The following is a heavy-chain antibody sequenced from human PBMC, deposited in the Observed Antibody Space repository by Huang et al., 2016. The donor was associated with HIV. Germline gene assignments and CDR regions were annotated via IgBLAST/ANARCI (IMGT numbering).Heavy chain of an antibody. CDR2: IRTKDYGGTT. J-gene: IGHJ4*02. D-gene: IGHD3-10*01. V-gene: IGHV3-49*03. CDR1: GFTFGDYS. CDR3: TREYGHYFGSGSHHSLDY. Sequence: EVQLVESGGGLVRPGRSLRLSCTASGFTFGDYSMSWFLKDQGKGLEWGGFIRTKDYGGTTEYAASVRGRFTISSDDSKSIAYLQMNSLKTDDTAVYYCTREYGHYFGSGSHHSLDYWGQGTLVTVYS.